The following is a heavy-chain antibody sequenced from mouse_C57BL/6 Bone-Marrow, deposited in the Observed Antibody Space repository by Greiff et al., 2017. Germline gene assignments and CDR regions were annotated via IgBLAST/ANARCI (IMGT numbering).Heavy chain of an antibody. Sequence: QVQLQQPGAELVRPGSSVKLSCKASGYTFTSYWMHWVKQRPIQGLEWIGNIDPSDSETHYNQKFKDKATLTVDKSSSTAYMQLSSLTSEDSAVYSCASPFLYYGSSYWYFDVWGTGTTVTVSS. D-gene: IGHD1-1*01. CDR3: ASPFLYYGSSYWYFDV. V-gene: IGHV1-52*01. J-gene: IGHJ1*03. CDR1: GYTFTSYW. CDR2: IDPSDSET.